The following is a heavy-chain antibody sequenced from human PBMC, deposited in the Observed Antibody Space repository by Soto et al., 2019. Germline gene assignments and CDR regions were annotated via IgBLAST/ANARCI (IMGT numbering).Heavy chain of an antibody. CDR2: INPSGGST. J-gene: IGHJ5*02. D-gene: IGHD6-6*01. V-gene: IGHV1-46*01. Sequence: GASVKVSCKASGYTFTSYYMHWVRQAPGQGLEWMGIINPSGGSTSYAQKFQGRVTMTRDTSTSTVYMKMSSLRSEDTAVYYCARGAARVPDPNWSDPWGKGTLFTVS. CDR1: GYTFTSYY. CDR3: ARGAARVPDPNWSDP.